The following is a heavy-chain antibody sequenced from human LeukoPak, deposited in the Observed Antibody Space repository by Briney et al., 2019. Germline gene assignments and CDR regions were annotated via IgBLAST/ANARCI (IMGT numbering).Heavy chain of an antibody. D-gene: IGHD2-2*01. V-gene: IGHV3-21*01. Sequence: GGSLRLSCAASGFTFDDYGMSWVRQAPGKGLEWVSSISSSSSYIYYADSVKGRFTISRDNAKNSLYLQMNSLRAEGTAVYYCAKGRLGYCSSTSCPQTYYYYGMDVWGQGTTVTVSS. J-gene: IGHJ6*02. CDR1: GFTFDDYG. CDR3: AKGRLGYCSSTSCPQTYYYYGMDV. CDR2: ISSSSSYI.